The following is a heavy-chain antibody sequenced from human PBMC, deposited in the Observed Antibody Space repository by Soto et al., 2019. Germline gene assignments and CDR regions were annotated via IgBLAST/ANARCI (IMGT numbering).Heavy chain of an antibody. CDR1: GGTFSSYA. Sequence: QVQLVQSGAEVKKPGSSVKVSCKASGGTFSSYAISWVRQAPGQGLEWMGGIIPIFGTANYAQKFQGRVTITADESTSTADMELSSLRSEDTAAYYCARQGDPGGYYYSGMDVWGQGTTVTVSS. D-gene: IGHD2-21*02. J-gene: IGHJ6*02. V-gene: IGHV1-69*12. CDR3: ARQGDPGGYYYSGMDV. CDR2: IIPIFGTA.